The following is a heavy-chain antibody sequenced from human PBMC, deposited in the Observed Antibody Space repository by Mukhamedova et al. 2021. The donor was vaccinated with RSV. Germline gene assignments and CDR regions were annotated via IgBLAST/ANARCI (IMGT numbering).Heavy chain of an antibody. CDR1: Y. CDR3: ARVYYDSSGYRYDAFDI. D-gene: IGHD3-22*01. CDR2: INPNSGGT. Sequence: YMHWVRQAPGQGLEWMGWINPNSGGTNYAQKFQGRVTMTRDTSISTAYMELSRLRSDDTAVYYCARVYYDSSGYRYDAFDIWGQGT. J-gene: IGHJ3*02. V-gene: IGHV1-2*02.